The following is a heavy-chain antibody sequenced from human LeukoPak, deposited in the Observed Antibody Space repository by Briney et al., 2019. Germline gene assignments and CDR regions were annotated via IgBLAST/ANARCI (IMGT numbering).Heavy chain of an antibody. V-gene: IGHV4-34*01. D-gene: IGHD3-10*01. Sequence: SETLSLTCAVYGGSFSGYYWSWIRQPPGKGLEWIGEINHSGSTNYNPSLKSRVTISVDTSKNQFSLKLSSVTAADTAVYYCARKVPYGSGSYYYYYYYYMDVWGKGTTVTVSS. CDR2: INHSGST. CDR1: GGSFSGYY. J-gene: IGHJ6*03. CDR3: ARKVPYGSGSYYYYYYYYMDV.